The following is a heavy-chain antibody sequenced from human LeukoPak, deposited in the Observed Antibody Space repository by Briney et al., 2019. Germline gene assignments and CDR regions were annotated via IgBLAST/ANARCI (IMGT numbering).Heavy chain of an antibody. CDR2: IIPIFGTA. J-gene: IGHJ5*02. Sequence: ASVKVSCKASGGAFSSYAISWVRQAPGQGLEWMGGIIPIFGTANYAQKFQGRVTITADESTSTAYMELSSLRSEDTAVYYCARVGDAGNWFDPWGQGTLVTVSS. V-gene: IGHV1-69*13. CDR1: GGAFSSYA. CDR3: ARVGDAGNWFDP. D-gene: IGHD3-10*01.